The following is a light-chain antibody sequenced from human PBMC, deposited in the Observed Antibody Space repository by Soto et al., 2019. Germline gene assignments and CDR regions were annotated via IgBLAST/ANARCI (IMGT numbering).Light chain of an antibody. CDR2: SNN. CDR1: NSNIGSNT. CDR3: AAWDDSLNGDV. Sequence: QSVLTQPPSASGTPGQRVTISCSGSNSNIGSNTVNWYQQVPGTAPKLLIYSNNQRPSGVPDRFSGSKSGTSASLAISGLQSEDEADYYCAAWDDSLNGDVFGAGTKGTVL. V-gene: IGLV1-44*01. J-gene: IGLJ1*01.